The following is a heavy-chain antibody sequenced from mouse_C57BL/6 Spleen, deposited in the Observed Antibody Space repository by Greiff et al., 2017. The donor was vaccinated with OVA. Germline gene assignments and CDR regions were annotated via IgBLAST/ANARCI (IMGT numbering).Heavy chain of an antibody. J-gene: IGHJ4*01. D-gene: IGHD1-1*01. CDR3: TRGDYYGKYSMDY. CDR2: IDPETGGT. Sequence: QVQLQQSGAELVRPGASVTLSCKASGYTFTDYEMHWVKQRPVHGLEWIGSIDPETGGTAYNQKFKGKAILTADKSSSTAYMELRRLTSEDSAVYYCTRGDYYGKYSMDYWGQGTSVTVSS. V-gene: IGHV1-15*01. CDR1: GYTFTDYE.